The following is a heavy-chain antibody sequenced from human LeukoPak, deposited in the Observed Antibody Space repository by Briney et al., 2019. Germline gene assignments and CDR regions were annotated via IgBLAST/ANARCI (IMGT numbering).Heavy chain of an antibody. D-gene: IGHD6-13*01. CDR2: ISGSGGST. V-gene: IGHV3-23*01. CDR1: GFTFSNYA. J-gene: IGHJ4*02. CDR3: AKDRLAAAGTGSDY. Sequence: GGSLRLSCAASGFTFSNYAMNWVRQAPGQGLEWVSSISGSGGSTYYADSVKGRFTISRDNSKNTLYLQMNSLRAEDTAIYYCAKDRLAAAGTGSDYWGQGTLVTVSP.